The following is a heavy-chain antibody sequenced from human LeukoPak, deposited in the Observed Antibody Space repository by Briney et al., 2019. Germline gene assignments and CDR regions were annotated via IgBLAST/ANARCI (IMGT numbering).Heavy chain of an antibody. V-gene: IGHV3-20*04. CDR2: INWNGGST. CDR1: GFTFDDYG. D-gene: IGHD6-6*01. Sequence: PGGPLRLSCAASGFTFDDYGMSWVRHAPGKGLEWVSGINWNGGSTGYADSVKGRFTISRDNAKNSLYLQMNSLRAEDTALYYCARDHFAYSSSVGGTDVWGKGTTVTVSS. CDR3: ARDHFAYSSSVGGTDV. J-gene: IGHJ6*04.